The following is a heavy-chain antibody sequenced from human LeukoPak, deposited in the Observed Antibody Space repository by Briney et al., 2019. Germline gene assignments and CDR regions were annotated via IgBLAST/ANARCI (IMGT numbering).Heavy chain of an antibody. J-gene: IGHJ1*01. CDR2: ISWNSGSI. CDR1: GFTVSSNY. CDR3: AKDLAAGYEYFQH. Sequence: PGGSLRLSCAASGFTVSSNYMSWVRQAPGKGLEWVSGISWNSGSIGYADSVKGRFTISRDNAKNSLYLQMNSLRAEDTALYYCAKDLAAGYEYFQHWGQGTLVTVSS. V-gene: IGHV3-9*01. D-gene: IGHD6-13*01.